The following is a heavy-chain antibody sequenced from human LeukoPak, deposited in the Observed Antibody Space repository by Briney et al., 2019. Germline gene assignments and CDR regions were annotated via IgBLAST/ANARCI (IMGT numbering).Heavy chain of an antibody. V-gene: IGHV3-7*01. CDR2: MDPSGSQT. J-gene: IGHJ4*02. CDR3: AVWTSGNY. D-gene: IGHD1-1*01. Sequence: PGGSLRLSCTASGFTFGDYGMNWVRQAPGKGLEWVANMDPSGSQTRYVDSVKGRFTISKDDPGTSLYLEMHSLRAEDTAIYYCAVWTSGNYWGQGALVTVSS. CDR1: GFTFGDYG.